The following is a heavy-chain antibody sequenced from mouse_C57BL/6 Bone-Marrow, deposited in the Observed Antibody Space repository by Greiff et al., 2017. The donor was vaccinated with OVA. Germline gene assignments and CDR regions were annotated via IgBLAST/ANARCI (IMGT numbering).Heavy chain of an antibody. J-gene: IGHJ4*01. CDR1: GYTFTSYW. Sequence: VQLQQPGAELVKPGASVKMSCKPSGYTFTSYWITWVKQRPGQGLEWIGDIYPVSGSTNYNEKFKSKATLTVDTSSSTAYMQLSSLTSEDSAVYYCARWGGNYAMDYWGQGTSVTVSS. CDR3: ARWGGNYAMDY. V-gene: IGHV1-55*01. CDR2: IYPVSGST.